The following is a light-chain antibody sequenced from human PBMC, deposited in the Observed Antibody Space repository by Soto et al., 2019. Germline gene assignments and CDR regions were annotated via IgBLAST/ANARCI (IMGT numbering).Light chain of an antibody. CDR3: QQYENYWT. J-gene: IGKJ1*01. CDR1: QSISSW. CDR2: DAS. Sequence: DIQMTQSPSTLSATAGDRVTITCRASQSISSWLAWYQQKPGKAPKLLIYDASNLESGVPSRFSGSGSGTEFTLTLSNLQPDDFATYYCQQYENYWTFGQGPKVEIK. V-gene: IGKV1-5*01.